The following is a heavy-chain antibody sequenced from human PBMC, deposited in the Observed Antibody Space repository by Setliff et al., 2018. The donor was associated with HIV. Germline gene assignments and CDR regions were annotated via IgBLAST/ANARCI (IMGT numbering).Heavy chain of an antibody. Sequence: PGGSLRLSCAASGFTFNYHAMTWVRQAPGKGLEWVSGISGSGDSTFYAHSVKGRFTISRDNSRDTLYLEVNNLRAEDTALYYCAKDYTPTFWEYNWFDVWGQGTQVTVSS. D-gene: IGHD3-16*01. CDR2: ISGSGDST. V-gene: IGHV3-23*01. CDR3: AKDYTPTFWEYNWFDV. J-gene: IGHJ5*02. CDR1: GFTFNYHA.